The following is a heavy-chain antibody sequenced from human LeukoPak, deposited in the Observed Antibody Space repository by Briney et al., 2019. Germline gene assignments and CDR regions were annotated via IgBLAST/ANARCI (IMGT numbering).Heavy chain of an antibody. CDR3: AREIGPIQLHLWGSAFDY. V-gene: IGHV1-46*01. CDR1: GYTFTSYY. J-gene: IGHJ4*02. D-gene: IGHD5-18*01. Sequence: GASVKVSCKASGYTFTSYYMHWVRQAPGQGLEWMGIVNPSGTSTSYAQKFQGRVTMTRDMSTSTVYVELSSLRSEDTAVYYCAREIGPIQLHLWGSAFDYWGQGTLVTVSS. CDR2: VNPSGTST.